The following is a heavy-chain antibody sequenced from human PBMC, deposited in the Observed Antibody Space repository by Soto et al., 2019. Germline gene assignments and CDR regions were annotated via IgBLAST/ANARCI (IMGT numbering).Heavy chain of an antibody. D-gene: IGHD6-19*01. J-gene: IGHJ4*02. Sequence: PSETLSLTCTVSGGSIGSYYWSWIRQPPGKGLEWIGYIYYSGSTNYNPSLKSRVTISVDTSKNQFSLKLSSVTAADTAVYYCASGIDYSSGWYGDFDYWGQGTLVTVSS. CDR3: ASGIDYSSGWYGDFDY. CDR2: IYYSGST. V-gene: IGHV4-59*12. CDR1: GGSIGSYY.